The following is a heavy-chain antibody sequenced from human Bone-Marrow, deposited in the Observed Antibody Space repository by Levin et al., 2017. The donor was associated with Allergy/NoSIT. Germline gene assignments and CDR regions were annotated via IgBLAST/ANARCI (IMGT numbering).Heavy chain of an antibody. CDR1: GGTFSSYA. D-gene: IGHD2-2*01. V-gene: IGHV1-69*13. CDR2: IIPIFGTA. CDR3: ARAVGLGYCSSTSCYPGWFDP. J-gene: IGHJ5*02. Sequence: PMASVKVSCKASGGTFSSYAISWVRQAPGQGLEWMGGIIPIFGTANYAQKFQGRVTITADESTSTAYMELSSLRSEDTAVYYCARAVGLGYCSSTSCYPGWFDPWGQGTLVTVSS.